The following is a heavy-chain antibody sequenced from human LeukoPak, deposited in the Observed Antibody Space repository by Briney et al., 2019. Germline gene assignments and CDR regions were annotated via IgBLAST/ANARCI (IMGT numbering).Heavy chain of an antibody. CDR1: GYTLTELS. Sequence: ASVKVSCKVSGYTLTELSIHWVRQAPGKGLEWMGGFDPEDGETIYAQKFQGRVTMTEDASTDTAYMELSSLRSEDTAVYYCATPVAGKNDAFDIWGQGTMVTVPS. J-gene: IGHJ3*02. CDR2: FDPEDGET. V-gene: IGHV1-24*01. D-gene: IGHD6-19*01. CDR3: ATPVAGKNDAFDI.